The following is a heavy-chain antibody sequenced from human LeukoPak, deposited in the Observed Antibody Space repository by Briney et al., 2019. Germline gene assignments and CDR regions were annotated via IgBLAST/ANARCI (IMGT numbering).Heavy chain of an antibody. Sequence: SETLSLTCTVSGGSISSSSYYWGWIRQPPGKGLEWIGGIYYSGSTYYNPSLKSRVTISVDTSKNQFSLKLSSVTAADTAVYYCATLGDGYNHSCDYWGQGTLVTVSS. CDR3: ATLGDGYNHSCDY. V-gene: IGHV4-39*01. J-gene: IGHJ4*02. CDR2: IYYSGST. CDR1: GGSISSSSYY. D-gene: IGHD5-24*01.